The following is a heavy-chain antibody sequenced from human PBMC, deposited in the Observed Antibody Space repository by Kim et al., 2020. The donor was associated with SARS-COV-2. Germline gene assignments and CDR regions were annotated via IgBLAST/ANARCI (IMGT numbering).Heavy chain of an antibody. V-gene: IGHV3-53*01. CDR3: ARESEQHLDAFDI. CDR1: GFTVSSNY. D-gene: IGHD6-13*01. Sequence: GGSLRLSCAASGFTVSSNYMSWVRQAPGKGLEWVSVIYSGGSTYYADSVKGRFTISRDNSKNTLYLQMNSLRAEDTAVYYCARESEQHLDAFDIWGQGTMVTVSS. CDR2: IYSGGST. J-gene: IGHJ3*02.